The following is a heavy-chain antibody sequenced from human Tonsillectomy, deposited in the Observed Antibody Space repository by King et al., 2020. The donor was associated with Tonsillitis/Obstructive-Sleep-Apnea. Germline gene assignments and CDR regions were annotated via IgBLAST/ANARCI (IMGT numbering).Heavy chain of an antibody. Sequence: VQLVESGAEVKKPGASVKVSCKASGYTLINNYIHWVRQAPGQGLEWMGIINPSGGSTSYAQKFQGRVTMTRDTSTSTVYMELSSLRSEDTAVYYCARVGAGLGHGDYAFDYCGQGTLVTVSS. CDR3: ARVGAGLGHGDYAFDY. D-gene: IGHD4-17*01. J-gene: IGHJ4*02. V-gene: IGHV1-46*01. CDR2: INPSGGST. CDR1: GYTLINNY.